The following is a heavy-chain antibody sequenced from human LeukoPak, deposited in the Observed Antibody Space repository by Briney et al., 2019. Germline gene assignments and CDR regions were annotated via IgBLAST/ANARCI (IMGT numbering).Heavy chain of an antibody. D-gene: IGHD6-13*01. CDR3: AKDRAYSSSWDNWLDP. Sequence: PGGSLCLSCAPSGFTVSSYAMNWVRQAPGKGLEWVLTISAGGGSTHYADSVKGRFTISTHDSKTPMSLQMHSLRAEDTAVYYCAKDRAYSSSWDNWLDPWGQAPLVTVSS. J-gene: IGHJ5*02. CDR1: GFTVSSYA. V-gene: IGHV3-23*01. CDR2: ISAGGGST.